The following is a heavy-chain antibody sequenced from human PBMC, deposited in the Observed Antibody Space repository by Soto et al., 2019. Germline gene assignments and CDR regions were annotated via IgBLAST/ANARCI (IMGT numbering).Heavy chain of an antibody. CDR3: AKGIRGGSWVWSTYYYGMDV. CDR2: ISYDGSNK. CDR1: GFTFSSYG. J-gene: IGHJ6*02. V-gene: IGHV3-30*18. D-gene: IGHD2-15*01. Sequence: GGSLRLSCAASGFTFSSYGMHWVRQAPGKGLEWVAVISYDGSNKYYADSVKGRFTISRDNSKNTLYLQMNSLRAEDTTVYYCAKGIRGGSWVWSTYYYGMDVWGQGTTVTVSS.